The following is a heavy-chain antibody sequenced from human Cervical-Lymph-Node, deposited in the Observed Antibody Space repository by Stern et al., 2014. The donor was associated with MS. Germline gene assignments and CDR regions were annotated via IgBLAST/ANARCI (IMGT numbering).Heavy chain of an antibody. CDR3: ARDLGSSSWQPFDP. V-gene: IGHV3-21*01. CDR1: GFTFSRYS. CDR2: ISSSSSYI. J-gene: IGHJ5*02. D-gene: IGHD6-13*01. Sequence: VQLVESGGGLVKPGGSLRLSCAASGFTFSRYSMNWVRQAPGKGLEWVSSISSSSSYIYYADSVKGRFTISRDNAKNSLYLQMNSLRAEDTAVYYCARDLGSSSWQPFDPWGQGTLVTVSS.